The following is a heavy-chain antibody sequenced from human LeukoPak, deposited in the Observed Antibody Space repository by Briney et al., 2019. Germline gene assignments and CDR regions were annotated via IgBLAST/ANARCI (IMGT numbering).Heavy chain of an antibody. CDR2: INPNSGGT. Sequence: CASVNVSFKASGYTFTVYYMHWVRQAPGQGREWMGWINPNSGGTNYAQKFQGRVTMTRDTSISTAYMELSRLRSDDTAVYYCARGEPYFDYWGQGTLVTVSS. J-gene: IGHJ4*02. CDR1: GYTFTVYY. CDR3: ARGEPYFDY. D-gene: IGHD1-26*01. V-gene: IGHV1-2*02.